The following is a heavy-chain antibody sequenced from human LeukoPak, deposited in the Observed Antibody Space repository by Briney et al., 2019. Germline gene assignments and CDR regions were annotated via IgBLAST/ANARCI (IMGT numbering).Heavy chain of an antibody. J-gene: IGHJ4*02. D-gene: IGHD4-17*01. CDR1: GFTFSIYW. CDR2: MKGDGSEI. CDR3: ARSQLTTVTTAPFDY. V-gene: IGHV3-7*01. Sequence: GGSLRLSCAASGFTFSIYWMTWVRQAPGKGLEWVANMKGDGSEIYYVDSVKGRFTISRDNAKNLLYLQMNSLRAEDTAVYYCARSQLTTVTTAPFDYWGQGTLVTVSS.